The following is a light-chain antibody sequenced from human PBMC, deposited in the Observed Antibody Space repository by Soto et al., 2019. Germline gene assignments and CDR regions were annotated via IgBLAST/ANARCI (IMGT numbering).Light chain of an antibody. V-gene: IGKV3-15*01. CDR2: GAS. CDR1: QSVSSN. J-gene: IGKJ1*01. CDR3: QQYNNWLPWT. Sequence: EIVMTQSPATLSVSPGERATLSCRASQSVSSNLAWYQQKPGQAPRLLIYGASTRATGIPARFSGSGSGTEFTLTISSLQSEQFAGYYCQQYNNWLPWTFGQGTKVEIK.